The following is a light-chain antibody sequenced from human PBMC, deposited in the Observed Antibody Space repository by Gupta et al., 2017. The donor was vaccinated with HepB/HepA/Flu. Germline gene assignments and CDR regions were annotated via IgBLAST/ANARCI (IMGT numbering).Light chain of an antibody. CDR1: QGIRHD. CDR2: AAS. Sequence: DIQMTKSPSSLSAAVGDRITITCRASQGIRHDLGWYQQKSGKAPKRLIYAASSLQSGVPSRVSGSGSETEFTLTISSLQPEDYATYYCLQHNNYPLTFGGGTKVEIK. V-gene: IGKV1-17*01. J-gene: IGKJ4*01. CDR3: LQHNNYPLT.